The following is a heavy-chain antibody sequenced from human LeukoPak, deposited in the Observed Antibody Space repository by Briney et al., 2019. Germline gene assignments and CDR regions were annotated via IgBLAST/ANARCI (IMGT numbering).Heavy chain of an antibody. Sequence: ASVKVSCKASGYTFTSYDINWVRQATGQGLEWMGWMNPNSGNTGYAQKFQGRVTMTRNTSISTAYMELSSLRSEDTAVYYCAWVNRQQRYCSSTSCYRSYYFDYWGQGTLVTVSS. CDR3: AWVNRQQRYCSSTSCYRSYYFDY. D-gene: IGHD2-2*01. CDR2: MNPNSGNT. J-gene: IGHJ4*02. CDR1: GYTFTSYD. V-gene: IGHV1-8*01.